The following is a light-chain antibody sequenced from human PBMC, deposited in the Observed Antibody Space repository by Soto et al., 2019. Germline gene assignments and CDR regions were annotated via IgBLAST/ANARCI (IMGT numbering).Light chain of an antibody. CDR2: DDN. Sequence: QSVLTQPPLVSAAPGQKVTISCSGSSSNIGGNSVSWYQQLPGTAPKLLIYDDNKRPSGIPDRFSGSKSGTSATLGITGFQTGDEADYYCGSWDSSLSAYVFGTWTKVTVL. J-gene: IGLJ1*01. V-gene: IGLV1-51*01. CDR3: GSWDSSLSAYV. CDR1: SSNIGGNS.